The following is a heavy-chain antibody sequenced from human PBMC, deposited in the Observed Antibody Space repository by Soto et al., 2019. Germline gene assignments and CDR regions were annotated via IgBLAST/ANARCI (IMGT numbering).Heavy chain of an antibody. D-gene: IGHD3-22*01. V-gene: IGHV3-30-3*01. CDR1: GFTFITFA. CDR2: LSYDGNNE. J-gene: IGHJ4*02. CDR3: HPLDYYDSSGYYSGY. Sequence: GSLRLSFAASGFTFITFAMHWVRQAPGKGLERIAVLSYDGNNEYYADSVKGRFTISRDNAKNTLYLKMNSLRAEDTAVYYCHPLDYYDSSGYYSGYWGPGTLVTVSS.